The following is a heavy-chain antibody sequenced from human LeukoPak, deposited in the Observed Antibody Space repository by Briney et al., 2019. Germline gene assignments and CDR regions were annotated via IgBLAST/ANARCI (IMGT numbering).Heavy chain of an antibody. V-gene: IGHV3-23*01. CDR3: AKRRSPGSGSYAGTPGDY. CDR1: GFTFSSYA. CDR2: ISGSGGST. D-gene: IGHD1-26*01. Sequence: GGSLRLSCAASGFTFSSYAMSWVRQAPGKGLEWVSAISGSGGSTYYADSVKGRFTTSRDNSKNTLYLQMNSLRAEDTAVYYCAKRRSPGSGSYAGTPGDYWGQGTLVTVSS. J-gene: IGHJ4*02.